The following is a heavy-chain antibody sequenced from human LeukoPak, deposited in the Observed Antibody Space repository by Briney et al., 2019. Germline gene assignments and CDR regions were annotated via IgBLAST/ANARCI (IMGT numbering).Heavy chain of an antibody. CDR1: GYTFTSYA. CDR3: ARGITIFGGDSIDYYYYYGMDV. V-gene: IGHV1-46*01. J-gene: IGHJ6*02. D-gene: IGHD3-3*01. Sequence: ASVKVSCKASGYTFTSYAMHWVRQAPGQGLEWMGIINPSGGSTSYAQKFQGRVTMTRDTSTSTVYMELSSLRSEDTAVYYCARGITIFGGDSIDYYYYYGMDVWGQGTTVTVSS. CDR2: INPSGGST.